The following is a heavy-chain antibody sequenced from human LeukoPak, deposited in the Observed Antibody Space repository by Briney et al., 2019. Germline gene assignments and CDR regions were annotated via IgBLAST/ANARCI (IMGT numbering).Heavy chain of an antibody. D-gene: IGHD1-26*01. CDR2: ISSSGSTI. V-gene: IGHV3-11*01. CDR1: GFTFSDYY. CDR3: AKGGYYDLDAFDI. J-gene: IGHJ3*02. Sequence: TGGSLRLSCAASGFTFSDYYMSWIRQAPGKGLEWVSYISSSGSTIYYADSVKGRFTISRDNAKNSLYLQMNSLRAEDTALYYCAKGGYYDLDAFDIWGQGTMVTVSS.